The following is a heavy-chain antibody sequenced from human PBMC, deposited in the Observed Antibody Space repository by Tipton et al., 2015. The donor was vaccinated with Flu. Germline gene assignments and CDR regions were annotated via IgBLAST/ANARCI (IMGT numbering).Heavy chain of an antibody. V-gene: IGHV6-1*01. Sequence: GLVKPSQTLPLTCPISGDSVSRNNAAWHWIRQSPSRGLEWLGDTYYWSKWLNNYAESVKGRITINPDTSKNQFSLQLNSVTPEGTALYYCARGGYTVLRPCDIWGQGTVVTVAS. CDR1: GDSVSRNNAA. J-gene: IGHJ3*02. CDR2: TYYWSKWLN. D-gene: IGHD1-1*01. CDR3: ARGGYTVLRPCDI.